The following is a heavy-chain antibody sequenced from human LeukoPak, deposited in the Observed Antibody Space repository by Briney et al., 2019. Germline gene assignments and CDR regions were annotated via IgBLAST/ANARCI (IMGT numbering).Heavy chain of an antibody. V-gene: IGHV3-21*01. D-gene: IGHD4-17*01. CDR1: VFTFSSYG. CDR2: ISSSSYI. CDR3: ARDQDDYGDYAPTT. J-gene: IGHJ4*02. Sequence: GGCLRLSCAASVFTFSSYGMNWVRHAPWKGLEWVSYISSSSYIYYADSVKGRFTISRDNAKNSLYLQMNSLRAEDTAVYYCARDQDDYGDYAPTTWGQGTLVTVSS.